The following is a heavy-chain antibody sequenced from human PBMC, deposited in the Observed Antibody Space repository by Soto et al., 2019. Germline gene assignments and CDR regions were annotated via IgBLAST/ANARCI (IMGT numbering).Heavy chain of an antibody. Sequence: QVQLQESGPGLVTPSGTLSLTCSVSGVSISRSDWWTWVRQAPGKGLEWIGELHPSGGTTYNPSLQNRVTISVDYSKNHLSLTLTSVTAADTAVYYCARCLHCSNGGRFDPWGQGALVTVSS. CDR1: GVSISRSDW. CDR3: ARCLHCSNGGRFDP. J-gene: IGHJ5*02. CDR2: LHPSGGT. D-gene: IGHD2-8*01. V-gene: IGHV4-4*02.